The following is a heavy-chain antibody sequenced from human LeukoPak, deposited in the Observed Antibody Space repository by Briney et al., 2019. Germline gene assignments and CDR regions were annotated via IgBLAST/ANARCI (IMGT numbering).Heavy chain of an antibody. CDR2: INHSGST. J-gene: IGHJ6*03. CDR1: GGSFSGYY. CDR3: ARWASTNYMDV. Sequence: SETLSLTCAVYGGSFSGYYWSWIRQPPGKGLEWIGEINHSGSTNYNPSLKSRVTISVDTSKNQFSLKLSSVTAADTAVYYCARWASTNYMDVWGKGTTVTVSS. V-gene: IGHV4-34*01. D-gene: IGHD2-2*01.